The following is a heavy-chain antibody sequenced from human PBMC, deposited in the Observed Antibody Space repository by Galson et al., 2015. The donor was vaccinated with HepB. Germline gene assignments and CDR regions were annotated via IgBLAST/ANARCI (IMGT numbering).Heavy chain of an antibody. V-gene: IGHV5-51*01. CDR3: ARQYGDYESIDY. D-gene: IGHD4-17*01. CDR1: GYTFIHYW. J-gene: IGHJ4*02. Sequence: QSGAEVKKPGESLTISCKGSGYTFIHYWIVWVRQMPGKGLEWVGSVYPDDSDTRHSPSLQGQVTMSAVKSLTTAYLQWRSLRASDTAMYYCARQYGDYESIDYWGQGTLVTVSS. CDR2: VYPDDSDT.